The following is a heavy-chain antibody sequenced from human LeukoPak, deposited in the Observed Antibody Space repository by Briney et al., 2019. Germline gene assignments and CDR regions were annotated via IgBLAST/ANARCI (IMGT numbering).Heavy chain of an antibody. Sequence: PGRSLRLSCTASGFTFGDYAMSWFRQAPGKGLEWVGFIRSKAYGGTTEYAASAKGRFTISADDSKSIAYLQMNSLKTDDTAVYYCTRVSGSGSVPYWYFDLWGRGTLVTVSS. CDR2: IRSKAYGGTT. CDR1: GFTFGDYA. CDR3: TRVSGSGSVPYWYFDL. J-gene: IGHJ2*01. V-gene: IGHV3-49*03. D-gene: IGHD3-10*01.